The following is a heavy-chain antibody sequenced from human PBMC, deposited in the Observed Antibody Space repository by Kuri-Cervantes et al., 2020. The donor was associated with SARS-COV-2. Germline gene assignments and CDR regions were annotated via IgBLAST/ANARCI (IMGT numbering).Heavy chain of an antibody. J-gene: IGHJ4*02. Sequence: GESLKISCAASGFAFSSYSMNWVRQAPGKGLEWVSSISSSSSYIYYADSVKGRSTISRDNAKNSLYLQMNSLRAEDTAVYYCAREGAYDFWSIDYWGQGTLVTVSS. V-gene: IGHV3-21*01. CDR3: AREGAYDFWSIDY. CDR2: ISSSSSYI. CDR1: GFAFSSYS. D-gene: IGHD3-3*01.